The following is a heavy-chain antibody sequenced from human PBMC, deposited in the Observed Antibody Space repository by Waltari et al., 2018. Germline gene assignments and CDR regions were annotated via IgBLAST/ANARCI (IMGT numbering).Heavy chain of an antibody. CDR1: GGSFTSYY. CDR2: LTHRGST. J-gene: IGHJ4*02. V-gene: IGHV4-34*01. Sequence: QVKLKQWGAGLLKPSETLSLTCSVDGGSFTSYYWSWIRQPPGKGLEWIGELTHRGSTHYNPALTGRVTMSVDKSKSQLSLKLTSVTAADTAVYYCLNLAYCNPSTCYPRPGWGPGNLVVVSS. CDR3: LNLAYCNPSTCYPRPG. D-gene: IGHD2-2*01.